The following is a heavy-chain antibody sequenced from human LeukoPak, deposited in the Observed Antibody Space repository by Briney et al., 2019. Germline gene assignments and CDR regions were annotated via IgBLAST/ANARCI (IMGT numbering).Heavy chain of an antibody. V-gene: IGHV4-59*08. D-gene: IGHD3-22*01. CDR3: ARHYYDSSGYIEYFDY. CDR2: IYYSGST. Sequence: SETLSLTCTDSGGSISSYYWSWIRQPPGKGLEWIGYIYYSGSTNYNPSLKSRVTISVDTSKNQFSLKLSSVTAADTAVYYCARHYYDSSGYIEYFDYWGQGTLVTVSS. J-gene: IGHJ4*02. CDR1: GGSISSYY.